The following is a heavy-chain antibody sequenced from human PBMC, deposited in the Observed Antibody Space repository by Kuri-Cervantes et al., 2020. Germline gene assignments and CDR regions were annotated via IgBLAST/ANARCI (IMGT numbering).Heavy chain of an antibody. V-gene: IGHV3-53*05. CDR3: ATVDTPSGFRDLGAFDI. CDR1: GFTVSGNY. Sequence: GGSLRLPCTASGFTVSGNYMSWVRQAPGKGLEWVSIIYSVGRTYYADAVKGRFTISRDNSTNTLYLQMNSLRTEDTALDYCATVDTPSGFRDLGAFDIWGQGTMVTVSS. D-gene: IGHD3-16*01. J-gene: IGHJ3*02. CDR2: IYSVGRT.